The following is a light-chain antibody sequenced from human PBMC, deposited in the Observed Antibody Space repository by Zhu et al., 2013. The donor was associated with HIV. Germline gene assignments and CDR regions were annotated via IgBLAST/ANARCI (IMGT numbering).Light chain of an antibody. CDR1: QSISSW. V-gene: IGKV1-5*01. J-gene: IGKJ4*01. Sequence: DIQMTQSPSTLSASVGDRVTITCRASQSISSWLAWYQQKPGKAPKLLIYDASSLESGVPSRFSGSGSGSEFTLTLNNLQPEDSATYYCQQLSSYPFTFGGGTEVEIK. CDR2: DAS. CDR3: QQLSSYPFT.